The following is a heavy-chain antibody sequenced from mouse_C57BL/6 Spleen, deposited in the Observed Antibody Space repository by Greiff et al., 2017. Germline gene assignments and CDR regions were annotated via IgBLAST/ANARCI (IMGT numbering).Heavy chain of an antibody. CDR3: ARCLHYDYPWFAY. D-gene: IGHD2-4*01. Sequence: QVQLKQPGAELVKPGASVKLSCKASGYTFTSYWMHWVKQRPGRGLEWIGRIDPNSGGTKYNEKFKSKATLTVDKPSSTAYMQLSSLTSEDSAVYYCARCLHYDYPWFAYWGQGTLVTVSA. J-gene: IGHJ3*01. V-gene: IGHV1-72*01. CDR2: IDPNSGGT. CDR1: GYTFTSYW.